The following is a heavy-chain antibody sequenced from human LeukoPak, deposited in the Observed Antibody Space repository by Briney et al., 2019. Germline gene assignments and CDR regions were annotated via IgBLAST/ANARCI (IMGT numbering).Heavy chain of an antibody. D-gene: IGHD5-24*01. CDR2: ISSSSSYI. V-gene: IGHV3-21*01. CDR1: GFTFSSYS. CDR3: ARGRWLHQPPGY. J-gene: IGHJ4*02. Sequence: GGSLRLSCAASGFTFSSYSMNWVHQAPGKGLEWVSSISSSSSYIYYADSVKGRFTISRDNAKNSLYLQMNSLRAEDTAVNYCARGRWLHQPPGYWGQGTLVTVSS.